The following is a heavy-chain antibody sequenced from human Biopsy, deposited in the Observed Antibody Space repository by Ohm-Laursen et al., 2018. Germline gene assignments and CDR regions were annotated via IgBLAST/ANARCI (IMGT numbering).Heavy chain of an antibody. D-gene: IGHD2/OR15-2a*01. CDR1: GGSISSDW. CDR3: TRATNSTGRPYYYFYGMDI. V-gene: IGHV4-59*01. CDR2: VYYSGTT. Sequence: GTLSLTCTVSGGSISSDWWSWIRQTPGKGLEWIGYVYYSGTTTYNPSLRSRVTISVDTSMNQISLRLQSVTAADTAIYYCTRATNSTGRPYYYFYGMDIWGQGTTVTVSS. J-gene: IGHJ6*02.